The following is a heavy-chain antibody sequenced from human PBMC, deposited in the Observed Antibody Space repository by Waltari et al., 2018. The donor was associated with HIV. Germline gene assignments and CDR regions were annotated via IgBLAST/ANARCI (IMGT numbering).Heavy chain of an antibody. CDR2: INPNNGGT. CDR3: ARDICSGGSCYSYYFDY. V-gene: IGHV1-2*02. J-gene: IGHJ4*02. Sequence: RQAPGQGLEWMGWINPNNGGTKYAQKFQGRVTMTRDTSISTAYMELSRLRSDDTAVYYCARDICSGGSCYSYYFDYWGQGTLVTVSS. D-gene: IGHD2-15*01.